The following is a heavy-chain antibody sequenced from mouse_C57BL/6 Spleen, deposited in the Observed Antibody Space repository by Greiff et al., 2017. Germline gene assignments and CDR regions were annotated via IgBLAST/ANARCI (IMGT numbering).Heavy chain of an antibody. Sequence: QVQLQQSGAELVRPGASVTLSCKASGYTFTDYEMHWVKQTPVHGLEWIGAIDPETGGTAYNQKFKGKGILTADKSSSTDYMELRSLTSEDSAVYYCTRETYYYGSSDVWFAYWGQGTLVTVSA. CDR1: GYTFTDYE. J-gene: IGHJ3*01. CDR2: IDPETGGT. V-gene: IGHV1-15*01. CDR3: TRETYYYGSSDVWFAY. D-gene: IGHD1-1*01.